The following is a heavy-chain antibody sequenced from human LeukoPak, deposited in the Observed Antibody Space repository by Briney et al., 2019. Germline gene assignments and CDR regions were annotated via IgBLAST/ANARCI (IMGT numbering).Heavy chain of an antibody. CDR1: GGTFSGYA. V-gene: IGHV1-69*06. J-gene: IGHJ6*04. CDR2: IIPIFGTA. D-gene: IGHD3-10*01. Sequence: SVKVSCKASGGTFSGYAISWVRQAPGQGLEWMGGIIPIFGTANYAQKFQGRVTITADKSTSTAYMELSSLRSEDTAVYYCARASYYGSGSPRYYYYGMDVWGKGTTVTVSS. CDR3: ARASYYGSGSPRYYYYGMDV.